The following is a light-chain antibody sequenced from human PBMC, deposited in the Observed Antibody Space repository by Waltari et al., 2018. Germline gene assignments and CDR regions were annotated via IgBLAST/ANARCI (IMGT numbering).Light chain of an antibody. V-gene: IGKV4-1*01. CDR2: WAS. J-gene: IGKJ2*01. Sequence: DIVMTQSPDSLAVSLGERATINSKSSQSVLYSSNNKNYLAWYQQKPGQPPKLLIYWASTRESGVPDRFSGSGSGTDFTLTISSLQAEDVAVYYCQQYYSTPRTFGQGTKLEI. CDR1: QSVLYSSNNKNY. CDR3: QQYYSTPRT.